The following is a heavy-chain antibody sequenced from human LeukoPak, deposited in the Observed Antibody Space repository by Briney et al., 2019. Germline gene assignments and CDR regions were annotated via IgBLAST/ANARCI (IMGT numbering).Heavy chain of an antibody. CDR3: AGGDFYYMDV. J-gene: IGHJ6*03. CDR1: GGSISSTNYY. CDR2: IYYSGTS. D-gene: IGHD3-16*01. V-gene: IGHV4-39*01. Sequence: PSETLSLTCTVSGGSISSTNYYWGWVRQSPGKGLEWIGSIYYSGTSYYNPSLKSRVTISVDTSKNQFSLKASSVTAADTAVYYCAGGDFYYMDVWGKGTTVTVSS.